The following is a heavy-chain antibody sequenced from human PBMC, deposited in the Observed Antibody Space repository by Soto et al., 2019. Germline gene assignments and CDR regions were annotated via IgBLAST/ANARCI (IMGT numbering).Heavy chain of an antibody. CDR3: ARFRCGSSACYYYYGMDV. J-gene: IGHJ6*02. D-gene: IGHD1-26*01. CDR1: SGSISSGGYY. Sequence: PSETLSLTCTVSSGSISSGGYYWSWIRQHPEKGLEWIGHIYYSGSTDYNPSLKSRVTMSVDTSKSQFSLKLSSVTAADTAVYYCARFRCGSSACYYYYGMDVWGQGTTVTVSS. V-gene: IGHV4-31*03. CDR2: IYYSGST.